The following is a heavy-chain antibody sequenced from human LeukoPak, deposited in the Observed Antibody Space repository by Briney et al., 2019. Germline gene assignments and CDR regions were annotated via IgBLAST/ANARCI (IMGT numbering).Heavy chain of an antibody. J-gene: IGHJ5*02. D-gene: IGHD1-14*01. V-gene: IGHV4-39*01. CDR1: GDSIRSSGFC. CDR2: ICDTGNT. CDR3: ARHKSGIDWFDP. Sequence: SETLSLTCTLSGDSIRSSGFCWGWIRQPPGKGLECVGVICDTGNTYFNPSLKSRVTISVDTSKNQFSLRVTSVTAADTALYYCARHKSGIDWFDPWGQGTLVTVSS.